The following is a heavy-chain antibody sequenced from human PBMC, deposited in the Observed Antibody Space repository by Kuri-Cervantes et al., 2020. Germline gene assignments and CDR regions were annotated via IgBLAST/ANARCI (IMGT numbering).Heavy chain of an antibody. J-gene: IGHJ6*03. D-gene: IGHD6-6*01. Sequence: GESLKISCAVSGFTFSSYEMNWVRQAPGKGPEWLSYISSSVSTIYYADSVKGRFTISRDNAKNSLYLQVNSLRAEDTAVYYCARDVRLGGIMDVWGKGPTVTVSS. V-gene: IGHV3-48*03. CDR2: ISSSVSTI. CDR1: GFTFSSYE. CDR3: ARDVRLGGIMDV.